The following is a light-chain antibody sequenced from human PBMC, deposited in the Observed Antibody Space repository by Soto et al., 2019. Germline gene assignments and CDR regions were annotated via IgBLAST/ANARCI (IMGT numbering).Light chain of an antibody. Sequence: QSALTHPASVSWSPGQSITISFTGTGSDVGSYKYVSWYQQHPGKAPKLIIFEVSNRPSGVSDRFSGSKSGNRASLTISGLQAEDEADYYCSSYTSISSLGVFGTGTKVTVL. CDR3: SSYTSISSLGV. J-gene: IGLJ1*01. CDR2: EVS. V-gene: IGLV2-14*01. CDR1: GSDVGSYKY.